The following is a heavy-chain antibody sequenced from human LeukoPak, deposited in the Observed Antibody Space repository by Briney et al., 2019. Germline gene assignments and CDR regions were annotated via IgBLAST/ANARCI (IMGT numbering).Heavy chain of an antibody. Sequence: ASVKVSCKASGYTFTSYYMHWVRQAPGQGLEWMGWINPNSGGTNYAQKFQGRVTMTRDTSISTAYMELSRLRSDDTAVYYCARLAYCSGGSCLEMATITDYWGQGTLVTVSS. J-gene: IGHJ4*02. CDR2: INPNSGGT. D-gene: IGHD2-15*01. CDR1: GYTFTSYY. V-gene: IGHV1-2*02. CDR3: ARLAYCSGGSCLEMATITDY.